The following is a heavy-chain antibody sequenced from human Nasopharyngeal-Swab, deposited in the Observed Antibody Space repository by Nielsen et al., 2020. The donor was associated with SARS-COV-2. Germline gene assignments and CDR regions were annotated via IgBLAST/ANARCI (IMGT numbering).Heavy chain of an antibody. D-gene: IGHD6-19*01. Sequence: LSLTCAASGFTFSSYGMHWVRQAPGKGLEWVAVIWYDGSNKYYADSVKGRFTISRDNSKNTLYLQMNSLTAEDTAVYYCARDEAVAQLSYYGMDVWGQGTTVTFSS. CDR1: GFTFSSYG. CDR2: IWYDGSNK. J-gene: IGHJ6*02. V-gene: IGHV3-33*01. CDR3: ARDEAVAQLSYYGMDV.